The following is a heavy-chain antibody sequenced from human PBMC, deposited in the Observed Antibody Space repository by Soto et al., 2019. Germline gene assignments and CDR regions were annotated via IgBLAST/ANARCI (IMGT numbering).Heavy chain of an antibody. J-gene: IGHJ4*02. CDR3: AKSREQQLVRISFDY. D-gene: IGHD6-13*01. CDR2: ISGSGGST. CDR1: GFTFSSYA. V-gene: IGHV3-23*01. Sequence: PGGSLRLSCAASGFTFSSYAMSWVRQAPGKGLEWVSAISGSGGSTYYADSVKGRFTISRDNSKNTMFLQMNSLRAEDTAVYFCAKSREQQLVRISFDYWGQGTLVTVSS.